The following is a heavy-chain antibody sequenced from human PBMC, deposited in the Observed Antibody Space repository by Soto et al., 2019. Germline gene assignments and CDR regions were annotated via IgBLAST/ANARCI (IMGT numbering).Heavy chain of an antibody. CDR1: GYTFTGYY. CDR3: ARENDSSGYYPRYYYYYGMDV. J-gene: IGHJ6*02. D-gene: IGHD3-22*01. V-gene: IGHV1-2*04. CDR2: INPNSGGT. Sequence: RASVKVSCKASGYTFTGYYMHWVRQAPGQGLEWMGWINPNSGGTNYAQKFQGWVTMTRDTSISTAYMELSRLRSDDTAVYYCARENDSSGYYPRYYYYYGMDVSGQGTTVTVSS.